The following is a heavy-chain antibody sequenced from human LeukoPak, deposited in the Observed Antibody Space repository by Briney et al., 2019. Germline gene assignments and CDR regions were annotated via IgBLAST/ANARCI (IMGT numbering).Heavy chain of an antibody. V-gene: IGHV5-51*01. CDR2: IYPGDSDT. Sequence: GESLKISCKGSGYSFTSYWIGWVRQMPGKGLEWLGIIYPGDSDTRYSPSFQGQVTISADKSISTAYLQWSSLKASDTAMYYCARLDGITGNGFDAFDIWGQGTMVTVSS. CDR3: ARLDGITGNGFDAFDI. CDR1: GYSFTSYW. J-gene: IGHJ3*02. D-gene: IGHD1-20*01.